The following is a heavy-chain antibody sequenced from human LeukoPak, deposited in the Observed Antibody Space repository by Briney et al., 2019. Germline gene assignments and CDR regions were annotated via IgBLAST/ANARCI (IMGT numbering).Heavy chain of an antibody. D-gene: IGHD3-3*01. Sequence: GGSLRLSCAASGFTFSRFNMNWVRQAPGKGLEWVSYISSSSSTTYHADSVKGRFTISRDNAKNSLYLQMNSLRAEDTAVYYCAIELSSYDFWLWGHGTLVTVCS. CDR2: ISSSSSTT. V-gene: IGHV3-48*01. CDR3: AIELSSYDFWL. CDR1: GFTFSRFN. J-gene: IGHJ4*01.